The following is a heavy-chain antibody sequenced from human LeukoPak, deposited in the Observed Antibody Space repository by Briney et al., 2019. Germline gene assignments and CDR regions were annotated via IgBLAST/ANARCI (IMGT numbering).Heavy chain of an antibody. D-gene: IGHD3-22*01. CDR2: ISSSSSAI. V-gene: IGHV3-48*02. CDR1: GFTFSSYS. J-gene: IGHJ3*02. CDR3: ASMGGYWPERSAFDI. Sequence: GGSLRLSCAASGFTFSSYSMNWVRQAPGKGLEWVSYISSSSSAIYYADSVKGRFTISRDNAKNSLYLQMNSLRDEDTAVYYCASMGGYWPERSAFDIWGQGTMVTVSS.